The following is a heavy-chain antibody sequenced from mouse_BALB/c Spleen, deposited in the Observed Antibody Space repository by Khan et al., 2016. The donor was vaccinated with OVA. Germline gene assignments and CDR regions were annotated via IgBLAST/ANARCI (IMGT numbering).Heavy chain of an antibody. J-gene: IGHJ2*01. V-gene: IGHV1-7*01. Sequence: QVHVKQSGAELAKPGASVKMSCKASGYTFTSYWMHWIKQRPGQGLEWIGYINTTSGYTDYNQKFKDQATLTVDKSSSTAYMQMSSLTSDDSAVYYCARDGIDYWGQGTALTVSS. CDR1: GYTFTSYW. CDR2: INTTSGYT. CDR3: ARDGIDY. D-gene: IGHD2-3*01.